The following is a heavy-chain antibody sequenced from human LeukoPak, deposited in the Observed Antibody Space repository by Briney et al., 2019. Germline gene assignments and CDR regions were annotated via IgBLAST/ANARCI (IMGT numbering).Heavy chain of an antibody. CDR1: GFTFSSYA. CDR2: ISGSGGST. Sequence: PGGSLRLSCAASGFTFSSYAMSWVRQAPGKGLEWVSAISGSGGSTYYADSVKGRFTISRDNSKNTLYLRMNSLRAEDTAVYYCAKALGYYYDSSGYLFDYWGQGTLVTVSS. V-gene: IGHV3-23*01. J-gene: IGHJ4*02. CDR3: AKALGYYYDSSGYLFDY. D-gene: IGHD3-22*01.